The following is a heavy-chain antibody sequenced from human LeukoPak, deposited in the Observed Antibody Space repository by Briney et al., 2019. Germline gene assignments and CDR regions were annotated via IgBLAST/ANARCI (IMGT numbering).Heavy chain of an antibody. J-gene: IGHJ5*02. CDR1: GFTFSSYG. CDR2: IHHDGSNK. D-gene: IGHD3-10*01. Sequence: GGSLRLSCAASGFTFSSYGMHWVRQAPGKGLDWVAFIHHDGSNKYYADSVRGRFTISRDNSKNTLYLQMNSLRAEDTAVYFWAKGKKRLTGKKITNRFDPGGQGTLVTVSS. V-gene: IGHV3-30*02. CDR3: AKGKKRLTGKKITNRFDP.